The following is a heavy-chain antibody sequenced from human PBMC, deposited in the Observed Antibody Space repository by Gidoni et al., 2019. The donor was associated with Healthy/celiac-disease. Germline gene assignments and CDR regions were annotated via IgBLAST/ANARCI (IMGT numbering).Heavy chain of an antibody. CDR3: ARHGIVDQSGYYYGMDV. V-gene: IGHV4-30-4*01. Sequence: QVQLQESGPGLVKPSQTLSLTCTVSGGSISRGDYYWSWIRQPPGKGLEWIGYIYYSGSTYYNPSLKSRVTISVDTSKNQFSLKLSSVTAADTAVYYCARHGIVDQSGYYYGMDVWGQGTTVTVSS. CDR2: IYYSGST. J-gene: IGHJ6*02. CDR1: GGSISRGDYY. D-gene: IGHD1-26*01.